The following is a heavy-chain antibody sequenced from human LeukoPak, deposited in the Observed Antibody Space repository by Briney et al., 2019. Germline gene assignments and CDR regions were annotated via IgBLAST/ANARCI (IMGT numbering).Heavy chain of an antibody. Sequence: ASVKVSCKASGGTFSSYVISWVRQAPGQGLEWMGGIIPIFGTANYAQKFQGRVTITADKSTSTAYMELSSLRSEDTAVYYCASTGSYYDYYYMGVWGKGTTVTVSS. J-gene: IGHJ6*03. D-gene: IGHD2-8*02. CDR3: ASTGSYYDYYYMGV. CDR2: IIPIFGTA. CDR1: GGTFSSYV. V-gene: IGHV1-69*06.